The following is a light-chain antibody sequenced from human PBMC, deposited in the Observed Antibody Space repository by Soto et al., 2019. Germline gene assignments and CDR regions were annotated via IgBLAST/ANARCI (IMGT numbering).Light chain of an antibody. J-gene: IGLJ2*01. CDR3: ATWDDSLNGMV. CDR2: RNN. V-gene: IGLV1-44*01. Sequence: QAVVTQPPSASGTPGQRVTISCSGSSSNIGSNTVNWYHQFPGTAPKLLIYRNNQRPSGVPDRVSGSKSGTSASLTISGLQSEDEADYYCATWDDSLNGMVFGGGTKLTVL. CDR1: SSNIGSNT.